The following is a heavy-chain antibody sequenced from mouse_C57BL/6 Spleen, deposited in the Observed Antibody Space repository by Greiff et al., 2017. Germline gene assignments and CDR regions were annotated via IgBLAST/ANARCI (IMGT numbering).Heavy chain of an antibody. J-gene: IGHJ2*01. Sequence: QVQLQQSGAELAKPGASVKLSCKASGYTFTSSWMHWVKQRPGQGLEWIGYINPSSGYTKYNQKFKDKATLTAYKSSSTAYMQLSSLTYEDSAVYYCANLLRYYFDYWGQGTTLTVSS. V-gene: IGHV1-7*01. CDR3: ANLLRYYFDY. CDR2: INPSSGYT. CDR1: GYTFTSSW. D-gene: IGHD1-1*01.